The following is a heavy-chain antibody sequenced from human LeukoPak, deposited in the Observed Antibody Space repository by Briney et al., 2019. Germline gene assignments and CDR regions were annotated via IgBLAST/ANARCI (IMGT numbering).Heavy chain of an antibody. CDR2: INSDGSST. D-gene: IGHD3-22*01. CDR1: GFTFSRYW. CDR3: ASSSGGFNWFDP. J-gene: IGHJ5*02. Sequence: GGSLRLACAASGFTFSRYWMHWVRQAPGKGLVWVSRINSDGSSTNYADSVKGRFTISRDNAKNTLYLQMNSLRVEDTAVYYCASSSGGFNWFDPWGQGTLVTVSS. V-gene: IGHV3-74*01.